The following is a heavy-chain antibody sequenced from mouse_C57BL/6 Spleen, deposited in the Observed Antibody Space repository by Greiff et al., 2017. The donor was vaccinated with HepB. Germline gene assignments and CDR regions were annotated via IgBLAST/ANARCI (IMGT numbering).Heavy chain of an antibody. Sequence: EVKLVESGGDLVKPGGSLKLSCAASGFTFSSYGMSWVRQTPDKRLEWVATISSGSSYTYYPDSVKGRFTISRDNAKNTLYLQMSSLKSEDTAMYYCARQGGSTMIPTEFAYWGQGTLLTVSA. V-gene: IGHV5-6*01. CDR2: ISSGSSYT. CDR3: ARQGGSTMIPTEFAY. D-gene: IGHD2-4*01. CDR1: GFTFSSYG. J-gene: IGHJ3*01.